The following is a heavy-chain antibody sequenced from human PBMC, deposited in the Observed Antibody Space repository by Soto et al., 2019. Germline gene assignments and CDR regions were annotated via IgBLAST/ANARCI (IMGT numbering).Heavy chain of an antibody. D-gene: IGHD6-19*01. J-gene: IGHJ6*02. CDR1: GLIFSDYH. CDR2: IRRKANSYTT. Sequence: EVPLVESGGGLVQPGGSLRLSCAASGLIFSDYHMDWVRQAPGKGLEWVGRIRRKANSYTTEYAASVKGRFTISRDASSNALYLPMNSLKSEDTAVYYCAMLGGWSGGSSGMDVWGQGTTVTVSS. CDR3: AMLGGWSGGSSGMDV. V-gene: IGHV3-72*01.